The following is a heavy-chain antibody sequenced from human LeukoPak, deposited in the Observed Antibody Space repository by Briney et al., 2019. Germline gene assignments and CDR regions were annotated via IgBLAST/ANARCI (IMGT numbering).Heavy chain of an antibody. CDR2: IYYSGST. V-gene: IGHV4-59*01. CDR1: VGPISSYY. CDR3: AGSGSGWYWFDP. J-gene: IGHJ5*02. Sequence: PSETLSLTCTFSVGPISSYYWSWIRQPPGKGLEWVGYIYYSGSTNYNPSLKSRVTISVDTSKNQFSLKLSSVTAADTAVYYCAGSGSGWYWFDPWGQGTLVTVSS. D-gene: IGHD6-19*01.